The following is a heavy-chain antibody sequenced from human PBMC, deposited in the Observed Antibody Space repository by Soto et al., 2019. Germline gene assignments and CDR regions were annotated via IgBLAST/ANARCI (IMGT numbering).Heavy chain of an antibody. CDR1: GGTFSSYA. D-gene: IGHD3-10*01. Sequence: SVKVSCKASGGTFSSYAISWVRQAPGQGLEWMGGIIPIFGTANYAQKFQGRVTITADKSTSTAYMELSSLRSEDTAVYYCAGGPDYYGSGSPTYFDYWGQGTLVTVSS. CDR3: AGGPDYYGSGSPTYFDY. J-gene: IGHJ4*02. V-gene: IGHV1-69*06. CDR2: IIPIFGTA.